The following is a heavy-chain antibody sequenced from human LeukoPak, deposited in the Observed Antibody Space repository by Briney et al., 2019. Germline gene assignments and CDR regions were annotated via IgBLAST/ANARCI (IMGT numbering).Heavy chain of an antibody. CDR3: AKDGPVPRAFDI. D-gene: IGHD3/OR15-3a*01. CDR2: IRYDGSNK. V-gene: IGHV3-30*02. CDR1: GFTFSSYG. Sequence: PGGSLRLSCAASGFTFSSYGMHWVRQAPGKGLEWVAFIRYDGSNKYYADSVKGRFTISRDNSKNTLYLQMNSLRAEDTAVYYCAKDGPVPRAFDIWGQGTMVTVSS. J-gene: IGHJ3*02.